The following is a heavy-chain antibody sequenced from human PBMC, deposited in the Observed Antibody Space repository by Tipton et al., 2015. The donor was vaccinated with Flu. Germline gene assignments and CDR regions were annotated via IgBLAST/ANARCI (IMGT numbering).Heavy chain of an antibody. CDR1: GFMFESYW. CDR2: IKQDGSEI. V-gene: IGHV3-7*01. J-gene: IGHJ6*03. CDR3: VRGMHV. Sequence: SLRLSCAASGFMFESYWMNWVRQAPGKGLEWVANIKQDGSEIYYVGSVKGRFTISRDNAKNLGYLQMNSLSVEDTAVYYCVRGMHVWGKGTTVTVSS.